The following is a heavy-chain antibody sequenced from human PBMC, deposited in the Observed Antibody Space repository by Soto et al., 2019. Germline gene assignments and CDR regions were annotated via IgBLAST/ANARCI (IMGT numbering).Heavy chain of an antibody. CDR3: ARVGIAVAGTYWYFDL. Sequence: QVQLVESGGVVVQPGRSLRLSCAASGFTFSSYAMHWVRQAPGKGLEWVAVISYDGSNKYYADSVKGRFTISRDNSKNTLYLQMNSLRAEDTAVYYCARVGIAVAGTYWYFDLWGRGTLVTVSS. J-gene: IGHJ2*01. CDR1: GFTFSSYA. D-gene: IGHD6-19*01. CDR2: ISYDGSNK. V-gene: IGHV3-30-3*01.